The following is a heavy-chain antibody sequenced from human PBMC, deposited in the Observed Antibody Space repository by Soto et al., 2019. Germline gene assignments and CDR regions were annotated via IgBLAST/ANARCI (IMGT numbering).Heavy chain of an antibody. J-gene: IGHJ4*02. V-gene: IGHV1-69*01. D-gene: IGHD6-19*01. Sequence: QVQLVQSGAEVKKPGSSVKVSCKASGGTFSSYANSWVLQAPGQGLEWMGGIIPIFGTANYAQNSQGRVTITADESTSTAHMELSSLRSEDTAVYYCARDNGGSGWDLAGGEKFDYWGQGTLVTVSS. CDR2: IIPIFGTA. CDR3: ARDNGGSGWDLAGGEKFDY. CDR1: GGTFSSYA.